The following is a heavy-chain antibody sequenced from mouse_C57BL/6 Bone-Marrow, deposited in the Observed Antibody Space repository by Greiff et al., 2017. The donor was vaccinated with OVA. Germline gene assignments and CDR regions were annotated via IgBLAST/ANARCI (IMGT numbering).Heavy chain of an antibody. V-gene: IGHV2-9-1*01. D-gene: IGHD2-2*01. CDR1: GFSLTSYA. CDR3: ARNSIYYGYDGGFDY. J-gene: IGHJ2*01. Sequence: VKVVESGPGLVAPSQSLSITCTVSGFSLTSYAISWVRQPPGKGLEWLGVIWTGGGTNYNSALKSRLSISKDNSKSQVFLKMNSLQTDDTARYYCARNSIYYGYDGGFDYGGQGTTLTVSS. CDR2: IWTGGGT.